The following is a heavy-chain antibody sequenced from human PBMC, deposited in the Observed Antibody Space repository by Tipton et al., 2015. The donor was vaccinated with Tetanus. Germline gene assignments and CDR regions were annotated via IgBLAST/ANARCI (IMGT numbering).Heavy chain of an antibody. CDR2: ISHRGST. J-gene: IGHJ5*02. CDR1: GGSISSYY. V-gene: IGHV4-59*01. Sequence: TLSLTCTVSGGSISSYYWSWIRQPPGEGLEWIGYISHRGSTNYNPSLKSRVTMSVDTSKNQFSLRLSSVTAADTAVYYCARDHRLSASYAGWFDPWGQGTLVTVSS. CDR3: ARDHRLSASYAGWFDP. D-gene: IGHD2-8*01.